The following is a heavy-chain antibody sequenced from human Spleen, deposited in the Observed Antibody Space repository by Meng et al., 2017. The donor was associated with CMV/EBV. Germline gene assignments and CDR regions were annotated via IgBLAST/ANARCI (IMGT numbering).Heavy chain of an antibody. V-gene: IGHV1-69*04. J-gene: IGHJ4*02. Sequence: KISCKASGGTLSSHSISWVRQAPGQGLDWMGRIIPILGVANYAQKFQDRVTITADKSTSTGYMELSSLRSEDTAVYYCARDEYGDIPLDYWGQGTLVTVSS. CDR1: GGTLSSHS. D-gene: IGHD4-17*01. CDR2: IIPILGVA. CDR3: ARDEYGDIPLDY.